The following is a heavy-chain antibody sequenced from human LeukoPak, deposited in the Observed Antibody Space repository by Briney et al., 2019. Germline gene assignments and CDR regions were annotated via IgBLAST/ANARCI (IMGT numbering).Heavy chain of an antibody. J-gene: IGHJ4*02. D-gene: IGHD6-13*01. Sequence: GGSLRLSCAASGFTFSSYSMNWVRQAPGKGLEWVSSISSSSSYIYYADSVKGRFTISRDNAKNSLYLQMNSLRAEDTAAYYCARDLYSSSSPPLDYWGQGTLVTVSS. CDR3: ARDLYSSSSPPLDY. CDR2: ISSSSSYI. CDR1: GFTFSSYS. V-gene: IGHV3-21*01.